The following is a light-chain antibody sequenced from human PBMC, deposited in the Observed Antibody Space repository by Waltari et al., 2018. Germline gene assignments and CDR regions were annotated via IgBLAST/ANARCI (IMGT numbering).Light chain of an antibody. Sequence: ETVMTQSPANLSVSPGERATLSCRASQSVSSNVAWYQQKPGQAPGLLIYGASTRATGIPARFSGSGSGTEFTLTISSLQSEDFAVYYCQQYNNWPPGTFGQGTKVEIK. CDR3: QQYNNWPPGT. J-gene: IGKJ1*01. CDR2: GAS. V-gene: IGKV3-15*01. CDR1: QSVSSN.